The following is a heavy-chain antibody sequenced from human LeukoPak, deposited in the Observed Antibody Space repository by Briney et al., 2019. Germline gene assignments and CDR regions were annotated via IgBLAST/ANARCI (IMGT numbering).Heavy chain of an antibody. J-gene: IGHJ5*02. CDR1: AYTFTSHG. D-gene: IGHD5-12*01. CDR2: ISAYNGNT. Sequence: GASVKVSCKASAYTFTSHGISWGRQAPGQGLEWMGWISAYNGNTNHAQKLQGSVTMTTDTSTSTAYMELRSLRSDDTAVYYCARNLRLGEFDPWGQGTLVTVSS. CDR3: ARNLRLGEFDP. V-gene: IGHV1-18*01.